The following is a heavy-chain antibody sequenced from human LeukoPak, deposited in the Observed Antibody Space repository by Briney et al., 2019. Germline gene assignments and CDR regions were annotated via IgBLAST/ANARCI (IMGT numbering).Heavy chain of an antibody. J-gene: IGHJ5*02. D-gene: IGHD6-13*01. CDR2: IIPILGIA. CDR1: GGTFTSYG. Sequence: ASVKVSCKASGGTFTSYGVTWVRQAPGQGLEWMGRIIPILGIANYAQKFQGRVTITEDKSASTAYMELSRLRSEDTAVYYCAREERIAAKYVFEPWGQGTLVTVSS. V-gene: IGHV1-69*04. CDR3: AREERIAAKYVFEP.